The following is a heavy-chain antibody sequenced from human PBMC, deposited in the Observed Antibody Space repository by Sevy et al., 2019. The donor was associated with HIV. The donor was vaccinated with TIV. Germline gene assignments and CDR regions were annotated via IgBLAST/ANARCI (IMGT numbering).Heavy chain of an antibody. V-gene: IGHV3-30-3*01. J-gene: IGHJ6*02. D-gene: IGHD1-7*01. Sequence: GGSLRLSCAASGFAFSNYYAMHWVRQAPGKGLEWVALISYDGSDKYYADSVKGRFTISRDYFKNTLCLQMNSLTTEDTAVYYCARPRANYVDHYFFYAMDVWGQGTTVTVSS. CDR1: GFAFSNYYA. CDR2: ISYDGSDK. CDR3: ARPRANYVDHYFFYAMDV.